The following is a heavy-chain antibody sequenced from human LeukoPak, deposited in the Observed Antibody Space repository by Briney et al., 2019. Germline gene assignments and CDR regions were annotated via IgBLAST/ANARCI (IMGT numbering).Heavy chain of an antibody. CDR2: IKQDGSVQ. Sequence: GGSLRLSCSASGFTFSSYWMSWVRQAPGKGLEWMANIKQDGSVQNYVDSVKGRFTISRDNAKDSLFLQLNNLRAEDTAVYFCARVGIMTYAFDIWGQGTKVTVSP. CDR1: GFTFSSYW. CDR3: ARVGIMTYAFDI. J-gene: IGHJ3*02. D-gene: IGHD1-1*01. V-gene: IGHV3-7*01.